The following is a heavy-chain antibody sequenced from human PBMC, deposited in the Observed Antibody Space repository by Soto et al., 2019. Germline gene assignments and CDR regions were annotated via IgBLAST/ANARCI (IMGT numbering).Heavy chain of an antibody. D-gene: IGHD3-10*01. CDR1: GGTFSSYA. CDR3: ARANYYGSGSRRSYYYYYGMDV. CDR2: IIPIFGTA. Sequence: QVQLVQSGAEVKKPGSSVKVSCKASGGTFSSYAISWVRQAPGQGLEWMGGIIPIFGTANYAQKFQGRVMITADESTSTAYMELSSLRSEDTAVYYCARANYYGSGSRRSYYYYYGMDVWGQGTTVTVSS. V-gene: IGHV1-69*01. J-gene: IGHJ6*02.